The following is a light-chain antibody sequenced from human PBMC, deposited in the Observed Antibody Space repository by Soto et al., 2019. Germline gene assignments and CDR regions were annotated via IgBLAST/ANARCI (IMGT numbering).Light chain of an antibody. CDR1: ISDVGGYNY. Sequence: QSVLAQPPAASGSPGQSVTISCTGTISDVGGYNYVAWYQQHPGKAPKLMIYEVNKRPSGVPDRFSGSKSGSTASLTVSGLQAEDEADYYCSSYAGSSTDVFGTGTKVTVL. CDR3: SSYAGSSTDV. CDR2: EVN. J-gene: IGLJ1*01. V-gene: IGLV2-8*01.